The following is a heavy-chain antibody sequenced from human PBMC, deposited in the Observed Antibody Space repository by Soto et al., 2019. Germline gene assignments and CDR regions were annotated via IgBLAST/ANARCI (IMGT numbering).Heavy chain of an antibody. V-gene: IGHV1-3*01. D-gene: IGHD3-3*01. CDR2: INAGNGNT. J-gene: IGHJ4*02. CDR1: GYTFTSYA. CDR3: ARTSGYYFFDY. Sequence: QVQLVQSGAEVKKPGASVKVSCKASGYTFTSYAMHWVRQAPGQRLEWMGWINAGNGNTKYSQKFQGRVTITRDTSASTAYMELSSLRAEDTAVNYCARTSGYYFFDYWGQGTLVTVSS.